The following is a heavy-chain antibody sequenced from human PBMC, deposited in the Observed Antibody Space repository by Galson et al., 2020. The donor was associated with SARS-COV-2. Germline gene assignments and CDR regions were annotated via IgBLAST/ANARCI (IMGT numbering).Heavy chain of an antibody. CDR1: GYSFTDYY. D-gene: IGHD5-18*01. Sequence: ASVKVSCKASGYSFTDYYMHWVRQAPGQGLEWMGWINPNSGGTNYAQKFLGRVTMTRDTSIRTVYMELSRLRSDDTAVYYCARGGYSYGSYYYYFLDVWGKGTTVTISS. V-gene: IGHV1-2*02. CDR3: ARGGYSYGSYYYYFLDV. CDR2: INPNSGGT. J-gene: IGHJ6*03.